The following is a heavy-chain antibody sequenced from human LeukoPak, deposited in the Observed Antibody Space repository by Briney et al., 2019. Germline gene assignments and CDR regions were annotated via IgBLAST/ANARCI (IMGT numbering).Heavy chain of an antibody. CDR2: IYYSGST. J-gene: IGHJ4*02. CDR3: ARHGLLWFGESTYYFDY. D-gene: IGHD3-10*01. CDR1: GGSISSYY. Sequence: PSETLSLTCTVSGGSISSYYWSWIRQPPGKGLEWIGYIYYSGSTNYNPSLKSRVTISVDTSKNQFSLKLSSVTAADTAVYYCARHGLLWFGESTYYFDYWGQGTLVTVSS. V-gene: IGHV4-59*08.